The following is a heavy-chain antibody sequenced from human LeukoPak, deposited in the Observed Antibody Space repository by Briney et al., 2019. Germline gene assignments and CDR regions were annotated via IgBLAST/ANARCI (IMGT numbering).Heavy chain of an antibody. V-gene: IGHV1-18*01. D-gene: IGHD2/OR15-2a*01. CDR2: ISAYNGNT. Sequence: ASVKVSCKASGYTFTSYDINWVRQATGQGLEWMGWISAYNGNTNYAQKLQGRVTMTTDTSTSTAYMELRSLRSDDTAVYYCARHRNSANWFDPWGQGTLVTVSS. CDR3: ARHRNSANWFDP. CDR1: GYTFTSYD. J-gene: IGHJ5*02.